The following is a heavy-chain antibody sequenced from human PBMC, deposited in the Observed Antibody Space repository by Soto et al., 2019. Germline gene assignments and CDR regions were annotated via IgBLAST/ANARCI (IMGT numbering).Heavy chain of an antibody. CDR1: GFTFSSYG. J-gene: IGHJ4*02. CDR2: ISYDGSNI. CDR3: AKDVLRFLEWLFTFDY. V-gene: IGHV3-30*18. D-gene: IGHD3-3*01. Sequence: GGSLRLSCAASGFTFSSYGMHWVRQAPGKGLEWVAVISYDGSNIFYADSVKGRFTISRDNSKNTLYLQMNSLRAEDTAVYYCAKDVLRFLEWLFTFDYWGQGTLVTVSS.